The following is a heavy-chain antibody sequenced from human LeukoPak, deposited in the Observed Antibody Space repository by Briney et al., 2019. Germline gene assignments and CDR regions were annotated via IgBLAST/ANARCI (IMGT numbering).Heavy chain of an antibody. CDR1: GGSSSSHY. J-gene: IGHJ6*03. V-gene: IGHV4-59*11. CDR3: ARGPPPYYDFWSGYSGYYMDV. CDR2: FYYSGST. Sequence: PSETLSLTCTVSGGSSSSHYWSWIGQPPGRELEGIGYFYYSGSTNYNPSLKSRVTISVDTSKNQFSLKLSSVTAADTAVYYCARGPPPYYDFWSGYSGYYMDVWGKGTAVTVSS. D-gene: IGHD3-3*01.